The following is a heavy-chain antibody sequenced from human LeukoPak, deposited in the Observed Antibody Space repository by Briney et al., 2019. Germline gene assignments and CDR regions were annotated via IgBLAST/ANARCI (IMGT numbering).Heavy chain of an antibody. V-gene: IGHV4-31*03. CDR1: GASIGSGSRY. Sequence: SETLSLTCTVSGASIGSGSRYYNWIRQHPGKGLEWIGYIYYTGITSYNPSLKSRVTMSVDTSMNQVSLKLSSLTAADTAVYYCAASAGVTLGRFWGQGTLVSVSS. J-gene: IGHJ4*02. CDR2: IYYTGIT. CDR3: AASAGVTLGRF. D-gene: IGHD3-16*01.